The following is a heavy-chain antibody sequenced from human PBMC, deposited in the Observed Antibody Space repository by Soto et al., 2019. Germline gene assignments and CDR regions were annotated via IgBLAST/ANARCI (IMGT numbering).Heavy chain of an antibody. CDR3: ARGYGDTLHFDY. Sequence: PSETLSLTCTVSGGSISSGGYYWSWIRQHPGKGLEWIGYIYYSGSTYYNPSLKSRVTISVDTSKNQFSLKLSSVTAADTAVYYCARGYGDTLHFDYWGQGTLVTVSS. D-gene: IGHD4-17*01. J-gene: IGHJ4*02. V-gene: IGHV4-31*03. CDR2: IYYSGST. CDR1: GGSISSGGYY.